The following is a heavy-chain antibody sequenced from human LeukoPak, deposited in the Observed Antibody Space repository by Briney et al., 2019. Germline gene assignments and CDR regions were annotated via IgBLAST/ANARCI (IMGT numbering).Heavy chain of an antibody. CDR3: ARGDYVWGSYRPLPYFDY. D-gene: IGHD3-16*02. J-gene: IGHJ4*02. CDR1: GDSVSSNSAA. CDR2: TYYRSKWYN. Sequence: SQTLSLTCAISGDSVSSNSAAWNWIRQSPSRGLGWLGRTYYRSKWYNDYAVSVKSRITINPDTSKNQLSLQLNSVTPEDTAVYYCARGDYVWGSYRPLPYFDYWGQGTLVTVSS. V-gene: IGHV6-1*01.